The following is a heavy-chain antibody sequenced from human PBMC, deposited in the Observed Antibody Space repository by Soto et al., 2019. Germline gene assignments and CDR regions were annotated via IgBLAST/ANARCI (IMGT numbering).Heavy chain of an antibody. CDR3: ATGGSGYFTY. CDR1: GFTFNTYW. D-gene: IGHD3-22*01. CDR2: IKSDGSYT. V-gene: IGHV3-74*01. J-gene: IGHJ4*02. Sequence: EVQLVESGGGLVQPGGSLRLSCAASGFTFNTYWMQWVRQAPGKGLVWVSRIKSDGSYTNYADSVKGRFTISSDNAKNTLFLQMNSLGAEDTAVYYCATGGSGYFTYWGQGTLVTVSS.